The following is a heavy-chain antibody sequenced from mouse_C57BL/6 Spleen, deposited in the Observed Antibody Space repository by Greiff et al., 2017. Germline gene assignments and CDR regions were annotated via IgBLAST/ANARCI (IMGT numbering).Heavy chain of an antibody. CDR3: TTGGNYSYWYFDV. Sequence: LQQSGAELVRPGASVKLSCTASGFNIKDDYMHWVKQRPEQGLEWIGWIDPENGDTEYASKFQGKATITADTSSNTAYLQLSSLTSEDTAVYYCTTGGNYSYWYFDVWGTGTTVTVSS. J-gene: IGHJ1*03. V-gene: IGHV14-4*01. D-gene: IGHD2-1*01. CDR1: GFNIKDDY. CDR2: IDPENGDT.